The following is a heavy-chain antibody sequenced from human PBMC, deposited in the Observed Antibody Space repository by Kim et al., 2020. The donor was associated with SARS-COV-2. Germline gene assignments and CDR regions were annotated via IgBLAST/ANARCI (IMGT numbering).Heavy chain of an antibody. CDR3: AKENY. V-gene: IGHV3-23*01. CDR2: GRGGST. J-gene: IGHJ4*02. Sequence: GRGGSTYYADSVKGRFTISRDNSKNTLYLQMNSLRAEDTAVYYCAKENYWGQGTLVTVSS.